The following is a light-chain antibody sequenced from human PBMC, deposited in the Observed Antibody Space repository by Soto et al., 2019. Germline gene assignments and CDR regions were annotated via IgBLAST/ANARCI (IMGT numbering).Light chain of an antibody. CDR2: AAS. V-gene: IGKV1-9*01. Sequence: DIQLTQSPSFLSASVGDRVTITCRASQGISSYFDWYQQKPGKAPKLLIYAASTLQSGVPSRFSGSGSGTEFTLTISSLQPEDFATYYCQQLNSYPQTVGQGTKLEIK. CDR3: QQLNSYPQT. J-gene: IGKJ2*01. CDR1: QGISSY.